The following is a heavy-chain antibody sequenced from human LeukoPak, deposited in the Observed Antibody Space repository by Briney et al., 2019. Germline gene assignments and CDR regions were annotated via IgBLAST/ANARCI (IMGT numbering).Heavy chain of an antibody. D-gene: IGHD3-22*01. CDR3: ARLTYYYDSGVGNSTIDYFDY. CDR2: IYYSGST. Sequence: SETLSLTCTVSGGSISSYYWSWIRQPPGKGLEWIGYIYYSGSTNYNPSLKSRVTISVDTSKNQFSLKLSSVTAADTAVYYCARLTYYYDSGVGNSTIDYFDYGARGTRFTVSS. CDR1: GGSISSYY. J-gene: IGHJ4*02. V-gene: IGHV4-59*08.